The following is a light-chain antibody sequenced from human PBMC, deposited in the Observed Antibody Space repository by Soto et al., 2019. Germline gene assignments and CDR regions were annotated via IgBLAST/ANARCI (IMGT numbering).Light chain of an antibody. CDR2: AAS. V-gene: IGKV3-15*01. CDR3: QHHDNWPLIT. CDR1: QSVSSSN. Sequence: EIVLTQSPGTLSLSPGERATLSCRASQSVSSSNLVWYQQKPGQAPRLLIYAASIRAAGVPARFSGSGSGTAFTLTISSLQSEDFALYYCQHHDNWPLITFGQGTRLE. J-gene: IGKJ5*01.